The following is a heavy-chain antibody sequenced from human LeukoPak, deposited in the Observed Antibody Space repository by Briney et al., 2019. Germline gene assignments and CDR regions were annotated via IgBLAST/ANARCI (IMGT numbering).Heavy chain of an antibody. CDR1: GFTFSSYW. V-gene: IGHV3-7*01. D-gene: IGHD3-10*01. J-gene: IGHJ4*02. Sequence: GGSLRLSCAASGFTFSSYWMSWVRQAPGKGLEWVANIKQDGSEKCYVDSVKGRFTISRDNAKNSLYLQMNSLRAEDTAVYYCARGNRYYYGSGSTYYFDYWGQGTLVTVSS. CDR3: ARGNRYYYGSGSTYYFDY. CDR2: IKQDGSEK.